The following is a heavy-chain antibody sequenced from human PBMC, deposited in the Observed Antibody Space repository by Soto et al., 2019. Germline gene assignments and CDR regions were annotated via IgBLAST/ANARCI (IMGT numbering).Heavy chain of an antibody. Sequence: QVHLVQSGAEVKKPGASVKVSCKASGYTFTSYGITWVRQAPGQGLEWMGWISAHNGNTDYAQKLQGRVIVTRDTSTLTAYMALRSLRSDDTAVYYCARGRYGDYWGQGALVTVSS. CDR3: ARGRYGDY. J-gene: IGHJ4*02. CDR2: ISAHNGNT. V-gene: IGHV1-18*01. D-gene: IGHD1-1*01. CDR1: GYTFTSYG.